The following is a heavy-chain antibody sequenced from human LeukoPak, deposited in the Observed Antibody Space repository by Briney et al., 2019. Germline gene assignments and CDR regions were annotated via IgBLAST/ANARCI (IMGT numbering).Heavy chain of an antibody. D-gene: IGHD1-7*01. CDR1: GFTLSSYA. J-gene: IGHJ4*02. Sequence: WGSLRLSCAASGFTLSSYAMSWVRQAPGKGVEWVSAISGSGGSTYYADSVKGRVNISRDNSKNTLYLQMNSLRAEDTAVYYCATKPTTKHFDYWGQGTLVTVSS. CDR3: ATKPTTKHFDY. CDR2: ISGSGGST. V-gene: IGHV3-23*01.